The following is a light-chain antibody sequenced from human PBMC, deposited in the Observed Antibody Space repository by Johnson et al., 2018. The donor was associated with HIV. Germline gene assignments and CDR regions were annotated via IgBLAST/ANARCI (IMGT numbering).Light chain of an antibody. CDR2: DNN. CDR3: ETWDNSLNVGHV. J-gene: IGLJ1*01. CDR1: SSNIGNNY. V-gene: IGLV1-51*01. Sequence: QSVLTQPPSVSAAPGQKVTISCSGSSSNIGNNYVSWYQQLPGTAPKLLIYDNNKRPSGIPDRFSGSKSGTSATLGITGLQTGDEADYYCETWDNSLNVGHVFGTATKIIV.